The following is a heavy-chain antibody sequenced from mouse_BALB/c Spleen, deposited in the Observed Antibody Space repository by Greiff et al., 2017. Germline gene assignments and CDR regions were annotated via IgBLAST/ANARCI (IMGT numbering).Heavy chain of an antibody. Sequence: DVKLVESGGGLVKPGGSLKLSCAASGFTFSSYTMSWVRQTPEKRLEWVATISSGGGNTYYPDSVKGRFTISRDNAKNNLYLQMSSLRSEDTALYYCARYDYDYAMDYWGQGTSVTVSS. D-gene: IGHD2-4*01. CDR1: GFTFSSYT. V-gene: IGHV5-9*03. J-gene: IGHJ4*01. CDR3: ARYDYDYAMDY. CDR2: ISSGGGNT.